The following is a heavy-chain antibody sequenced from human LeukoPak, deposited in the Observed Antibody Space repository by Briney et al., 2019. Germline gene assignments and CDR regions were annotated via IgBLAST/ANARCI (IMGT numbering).Heavy chain of an antibody. V-gene: IGHV5-51*01. CDR1: GYSFTSYW. Sequence: AESLQISCKGSGYSFTSYWIGWVRQMPGKGLEWLGIIYPGDSDTRYSPSFQGQVTISADKSISTAYLQWSSLKASDTAMYYCARLDYGADQGWFDPWGQGTLVTVSS. J-gene: IGHJ5*02. CDR2: IYPGDSDT. D-gene: IGHD4-17*01. CDR3: ARLDYGADQGWFDP.